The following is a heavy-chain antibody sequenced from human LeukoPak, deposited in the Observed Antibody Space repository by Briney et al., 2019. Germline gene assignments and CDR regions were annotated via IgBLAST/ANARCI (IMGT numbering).Heavy chain of an antibody. D-gene: IGHD3-3*01. V-gene: IGHV1-18*01. CDR3: ARDGSPYGVVILNWFDP. Sequence: GASVKVSCKASGYTFTSYGISWVRQAPGQGLEWMGWISAYNGNTNYAQKLQGRVTMTTDTSTSTAYMELRSLRSDDTAVYYCARDGSPYGVVILNWFDPWGQGTLVTVSS. CDR1: GYTFTSYG. J-gene: IGHJ5*02. CDR2: ISAYNGNT.